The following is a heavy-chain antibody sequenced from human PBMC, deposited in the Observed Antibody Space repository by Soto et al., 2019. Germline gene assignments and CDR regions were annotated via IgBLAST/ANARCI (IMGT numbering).Heavy chain of an antibody. V-gene: IGHV6-1*01. Sequence: SQTLSLTCAISGDSVSSNSAAWNWIRQSPSRGLERLGRTYYRSKWYNDYAVSVKSRITINPDTSKNQFSLQLNSVTPEDTAVYYCARDFPYYYDSSGEGFDPWGQGTLVTV. CDR1: GDSVSSNSAA. J-gene: IGHJ5*02. D-gene: IGHD3-22*01. CDR2: TYYRSKWYN. CDR3: ARDFPYYYDSSGEGFDP.